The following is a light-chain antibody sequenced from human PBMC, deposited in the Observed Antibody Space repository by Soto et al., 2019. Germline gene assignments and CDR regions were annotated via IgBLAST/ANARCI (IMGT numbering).Light chain of an antibody. J-gene: IGKJ1*01. CDR3: QQYISTPWT. Sequence: EIVLTQSPGTLSLSPGEGATVSCRASQSVSSNSLAWYQHRPGQAPRLLMYGVSSRATGVPDRFSGSGSGSGTDFTLTISRLEPEDLAVYYCQQYISTPWTFGQGTKVEIK. CDR1: QSVSSNS. V-gene: IGKV3-20*01. CDR2: GVS.